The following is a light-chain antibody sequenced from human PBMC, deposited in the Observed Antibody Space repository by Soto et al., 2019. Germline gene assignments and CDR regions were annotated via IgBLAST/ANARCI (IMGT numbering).Light chain of an antibody. V-gene: IGLV1-40*01. CDR2: GNS. Sequence: QSVLTQPPSVSGAPGQRVTISCNGSSSNIGAGYAVHWYQQLPGTAPKLLIYGNSNRPSGVPDRFSGSKSGTSASLAITWLQDEDEADYYCQSYDSSLSVYVFGTGTKLTVL. CDR3: QSYDSSLSVYV. J-gene: IGLJ1*01. CDR1: SSNIGAGYA.